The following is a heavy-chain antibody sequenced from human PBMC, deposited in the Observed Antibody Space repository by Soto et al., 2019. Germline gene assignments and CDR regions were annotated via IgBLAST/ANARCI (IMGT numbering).Heavy chain of an antibody. CDR1: GASISVHSYY. CDR2: SYYSGTT. D-gene: IGHD1-20*01. J-gene: IGHJ5*02. Sequence: SETLSLTCTVSGASISVHSYYWTWIRQPPGKGLEWIGSSYYSGTTYFNPSLKSRATISVDTSKNQFSLRLTSVTAADTAIYYGTWRYNWNHSYFDPRGPRALVTLAS. V-gene: IGHV4-39*01. CDR3: TWRYNWNHSYFDP.